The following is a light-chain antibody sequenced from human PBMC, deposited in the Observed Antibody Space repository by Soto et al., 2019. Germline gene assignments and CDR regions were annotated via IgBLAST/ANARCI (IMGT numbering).Light chain of an antibody. V-gene: IGKV1-5*01. CDR1: QSVSNW. CDR3: LQDINYPWT. Sequence: DIQMTQSPSTLSASVGERVTITCRASQSVSNWLAWYQQKPGKPPKVLIYGASNLQSGVPPRFSGSGSGTDFTLAISSLQPEDSATYYCLQDINYPWTFGQGTKVDIK. J-gene: IGKJ1*01. CDR2: GAS.